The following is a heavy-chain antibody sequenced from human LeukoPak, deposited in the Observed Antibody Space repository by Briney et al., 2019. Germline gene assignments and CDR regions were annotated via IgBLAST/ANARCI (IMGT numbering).Heavy chain of an antibody. V-gene: IGHV1-2*02. CDR2: IKPNSGGT. CDR3: ATSRDYYDSSGYYLDFDY. D-gene: IGHD3-22*01. Sequence: GASVTVSCKASGYTFTGYYMHWVRQAPGQGPEWMGWIKPNSGGTNYAQKLQGRVTMTRDTSISTAYMELSRLRSDDTAVYYCATSRDYYDSSGYYLDFDYWGQGTLVTVSS. CDR1: GYTFTGYY. J-gene: IGHJ4*02.